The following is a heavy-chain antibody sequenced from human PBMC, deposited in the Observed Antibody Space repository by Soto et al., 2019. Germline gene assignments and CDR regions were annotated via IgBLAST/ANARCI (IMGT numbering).Heavy chain of an antibody. CDR3: AKDYGKFDP. CDR2: IYYSGST. Sequence: SETLSLTCTVSGGSVSSGSYYWSWIRQPPGKGLEWIGYIYYSGSTNYNPSLKSRVTISVDTSKNQFSLKLSSVTAADTAVYYCAKDYGKFDPWGQGTLVTVSS. CDR1: GGSVSSGSYY. V-gene: IGHV4-61*01. J-gene: IGHJ5*02. D-gene: IGHD3-16*01.